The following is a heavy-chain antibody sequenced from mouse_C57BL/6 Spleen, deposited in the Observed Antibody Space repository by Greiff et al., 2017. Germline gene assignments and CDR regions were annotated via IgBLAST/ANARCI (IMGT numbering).Heavy chain of an antibody. CDR1: GYAFSSYW. D-gene: IGHD2-4*01. CDR3: AREVGYDYDGRGYAMDY. CDR2: IYPGDGDT. J-gene: IGHJ4*01. Sequence: VQLQQSGAELVKTGASVKISCKASGYAFSSYWMNWVKQRPGKGIEWIGQIYPGDGDTNYNGKFKGKATLTADTSSSTAYMQLSILTSEDSAVYFCAREVGYDYDGRGYAMDYWGQGTSVTVSS. V-gene: IGHV1-80*01.